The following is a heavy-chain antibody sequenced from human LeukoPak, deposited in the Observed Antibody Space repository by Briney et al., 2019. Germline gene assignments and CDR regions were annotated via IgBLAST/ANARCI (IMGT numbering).Heavy chain of an antibody. V-gene: IGHV3-30*18. J-gene: IGHJ4*02. CDR1: GFTFSTYG. CDR3: AKDRYSGLNTIDY. D-gene: IGHD6-13*01. CDR2: ISYDGSYN. Sequence: GGSLRLSCAASGFTFSTYGMHWVRQAPGKGLEWVAVISYDGSYNFYADSVKGRFTISRDNSKSTLYLQMTSLRAEDTAVYYCAKDRYSGLNTIDYWGQGTLVTVSS.